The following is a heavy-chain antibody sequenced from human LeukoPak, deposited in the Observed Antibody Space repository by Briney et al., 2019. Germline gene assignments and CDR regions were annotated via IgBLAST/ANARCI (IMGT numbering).Heavy chain of an antibody. D-gene: IGHD6-19*01. J-gene: IGHJ4*02. CDR1: GLTFSSYS. CDR3: ARDSTADLDY. V-gene: IGHV3-21*01. Sequence: GGSLRLSCVASGLTFSSYSMNWVRQAPGKGLEWVSSISSSATYTYCADSVKGRFTISRDNAKKSVYLQMNSLRADDSALYYCARDSTADLDYWGQGTLVTVSS. CDR2: ISSSATYT.